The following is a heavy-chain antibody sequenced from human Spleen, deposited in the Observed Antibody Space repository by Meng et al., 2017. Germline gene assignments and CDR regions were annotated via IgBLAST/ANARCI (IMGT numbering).Heavy chain of an antibody. J-gene: IGHJ4*02. CDR2: INHSGST. V-gene: IGHV4-34*01. Sequence: VQLTQWGAGLLKPSGTPSLTCVVSGGSFSDYYWSWIRQPPGKGLEWIGEINHSGSTNYNPSLESRATISVDTSQNNLSLKLSSVTAADSAVYYCARGPTTMAHDFDYWGQGTLVTVSS. D-gene: IGHD4-11*01. CDR3: ARGPTTMAHDFDY. CDR1: GGSFSDYY.